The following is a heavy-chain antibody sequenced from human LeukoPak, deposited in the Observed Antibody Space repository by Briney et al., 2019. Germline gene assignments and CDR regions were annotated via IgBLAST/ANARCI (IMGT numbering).Heavy chain of an antibody. Sequence: RAGRSLTLSCAPSGLFFNIYTMSWVRHAPGNWLDWVSAISGSGGITYYAHAVKGRFTISRDNSKNTLSLQMNSLRAEDTAVYYCAKGVLAVRLESWGQGTLVTVSS. D-gene: IGHD1-1*01. CDR3: AKGVLAVRLES. V-gene: IGHV3-23*01. CDR2: ISGSGGIT. CDR1: GLFFNIYT. J-gene: IGHJ4*02.